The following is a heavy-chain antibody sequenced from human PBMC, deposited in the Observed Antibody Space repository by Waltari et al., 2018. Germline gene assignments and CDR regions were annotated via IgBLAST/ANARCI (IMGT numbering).Heavy chain of an antibody. CDR1: GYSISSGYY. D-gene: IGHD6-13*01. CDR3: ASPDYSSSWHDAFDI. CDR2: IYHSGST. J-gene: IGHJ3*02. Sequence: QVQLQESGPGLVKPSETLSLTCAVSGYSISSGYYWGWIRQPPGKGLEWSGSIYHSGSTYHNPSLKSRVTISVDTSKNQFSLKLSSVTAADTAVYYCASPDYSSSWHDAFDIWGQGTMVTVSS. V-gene: IGHV4-38-2*01.